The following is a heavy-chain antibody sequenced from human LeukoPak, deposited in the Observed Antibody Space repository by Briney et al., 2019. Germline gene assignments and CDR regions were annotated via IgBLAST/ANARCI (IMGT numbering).Heavy chain of an antibody. V-gene: IGHV4-31*03. CDR2: MYYSGNT. CDR1: GGSIGGSAFY. CDR3: ARDDYGDYFIDP. J-gene: IGHJ5*02. D-gene: IGHD4-17*01. Sequence: PSETLSLTCTVSGGSIGGSAFYWSWTRQHPGKGPEWIGYMYYSGNTYYNPYLKSRVTISVDTSKNQFFLKLTSVTAADTAVYYCARDDYGDYFIDPWGQGTLVTVSS.